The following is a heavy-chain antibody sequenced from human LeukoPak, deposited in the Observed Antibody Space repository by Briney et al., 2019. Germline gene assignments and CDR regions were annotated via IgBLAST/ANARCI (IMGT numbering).Heavy chain of an antibody. D-gene: IGHD6-19*01. CDR3: AKDMYSSGWSAFDY. CDR2: ISGSGGST. CDR1: GFTFSSYA. V-gene: IGHV3-23*01. Sequence: GGSLRLSCAASGFTFSSYAMSWVRQAPGKGLEWVSAISGSGGSTYYADSVKGRFTISRDNSKNTLCLQMNSLRAEDTAVYYCAKDMYSSGWSAFDYWGQGTLVTVSS. J-gene: IGHJ4*02.